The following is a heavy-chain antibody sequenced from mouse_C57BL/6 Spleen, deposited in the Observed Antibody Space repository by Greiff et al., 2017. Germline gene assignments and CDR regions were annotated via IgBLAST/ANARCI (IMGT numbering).Heavy chain of an antibody. V-gene: IGHV3-6*01. J-gene: IGHJ1*03. CDR1: GYSITSGYY. D-gene: IGHD1-1*01. CDR3: ARVDYGSSYGYFDV. Sequence: EVQRVESGPGLVKPSQSLSLTCSVTGYSITSGYYWNWIRQFPGNKLEWMGYISYDGSNNYNPSLKNRISITRDTSKNQFFLKLNSVTTEDTATYYCARVDYGSSYGYFDVWGTGTTVTVSS. CDR2: ISYDGSN.